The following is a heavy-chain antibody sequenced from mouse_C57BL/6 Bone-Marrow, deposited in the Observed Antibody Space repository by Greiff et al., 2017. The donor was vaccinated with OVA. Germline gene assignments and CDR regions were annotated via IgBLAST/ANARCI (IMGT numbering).Heavy chain of an antibody. V-gene: IGHV1-81*01. D-gene: IGHD1-1*01. Sequence: VKLMESGAELARPGASVKLSCKASGYTFTSYGISWVKQRTGQGLEWIGEIYPRSGNTYYNEKFKGKATLTADKSSSTAYMELRSLTSEDSAVYFCAREGITTVVARKFAYWGQGTLVTVSA. CDR2: IYPRSGNT. CDR3: AREGITTVVARKFAY. J-gene: IGHJ3*01. CDR1: GYTFTSYG.